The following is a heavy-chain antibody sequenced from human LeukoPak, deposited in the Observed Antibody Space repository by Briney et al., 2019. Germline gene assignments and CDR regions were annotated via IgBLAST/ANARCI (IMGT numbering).Heavy chain of an antibody. CDR3: ATLDDSSGYYYGYYYYGMDV. CDR2: ISAYNGNT. D-gene: IGHD3-22*01. J-gene: IGHJ6*02. V-gene: IGHV1-18*01. Sequence: ASVKVSCKASGYTFTSYGISWVRQAPGQGLEWMGWISAYNGNTNYAQKLQGRVTMTTDTSTSTAYMELRSLRSDDTAVYYCATLDDSSGYYYGYYYYGMDVWGQGTTVTVSS. CDR1: GYTFTSYG.